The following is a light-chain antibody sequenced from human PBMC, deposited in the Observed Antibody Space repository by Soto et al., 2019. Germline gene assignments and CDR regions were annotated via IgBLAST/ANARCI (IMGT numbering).Light chain of an antibody. CDR3: QQSVSSRLT. CDR1: QSVSSSY. CDR2: GTS. J-gene: IGKJ4*01. Sequence: EIVLTQSPGTLSLSPGERATLSCRASQSVSSSYFAWYQQKPGQAPRLLIYGTSSRASGIPDRFSGSGSGTDFTLTISRLEPEDFALYYSQQSVSSRLTFGGGTKVEIK. V-gene: IGKV3-20*01.